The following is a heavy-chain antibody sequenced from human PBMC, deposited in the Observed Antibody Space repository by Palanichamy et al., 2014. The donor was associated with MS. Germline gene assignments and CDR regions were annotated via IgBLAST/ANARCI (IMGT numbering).Heavy chain of an antibody. CDR3: TRASDSSGYTFQH. V-gene: IGHV3-74*01. D-gene: IGHD3-22*01. CDR2: INSDGSST. J-gene: IGHJ1*01. CDR1: GFTFRSYW. Sequence: EVQLVESGGGLVQPGGSLRLSCAASGFTFRSYWMHWVRQAPGKGLVWVSGINSDGSSTSYADSVKGRFTISRDNAKNTPYLQMNSLRAEDTAVYYCTRASDSSGYTFQHWGQGTLVTVSS.